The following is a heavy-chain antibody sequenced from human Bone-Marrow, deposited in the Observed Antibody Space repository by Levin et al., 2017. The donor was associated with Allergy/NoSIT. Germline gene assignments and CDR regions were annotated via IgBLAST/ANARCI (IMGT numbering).Heavy chain of an antibody. D-gene: IGHD2-2*01. CDR3: ARETCTSSTCEYHYYYYYGLDV. CDR2: ISSSGSTK. Sequence: GGSLRLSCAASGFTIKDYYMSWIRQAPGKGLEWVSYISSSGSTKYYSDSVKGRFTISRDNAKNSLFLQMNSLRADDTAVYYCARETCTSSTCEYHYYYYYGLDVWGQGTTVTVSS. V-gene: IGHV3-11*01. CDR1: GFTIKDYY. J-gene: IGHJ6*02.